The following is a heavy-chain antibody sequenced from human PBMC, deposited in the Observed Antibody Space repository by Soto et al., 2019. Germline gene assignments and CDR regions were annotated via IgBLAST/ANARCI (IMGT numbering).Heavy chain of an antibody. CDR1: GGSSSGFY. CDR3: VSKLGSCTGGSCNWYFDL. J-gene: IGHJ2*01. D-gene: IGHD2-15*01. Sequence: QVQLQQWGAGLLKPSETLSLTCAVYGGSSSGFYWSWIRQPPGKGLEWIGEINHSGSNNYNPSLKSRVTVSADTSKNQFSLQLSSVTAADTAVYYCVSKLGSCTGGSCNWYFDLWGRGTLVTVSS. V-gene: IGHV4-34*01. CDR2: INHSGSN.